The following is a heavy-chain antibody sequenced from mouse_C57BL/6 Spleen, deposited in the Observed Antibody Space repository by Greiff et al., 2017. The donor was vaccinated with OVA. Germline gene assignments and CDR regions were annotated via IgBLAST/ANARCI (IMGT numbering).Heavy chain of an antibody. J-gene: IGHJ3*01. CDR3: ATYYSNYASWFAY. V-gene: IGHV1-54*01. Sequence: QVQLKQSGAELVRPGTSVKVSCKASGYAFTNYLIEWVKQRPGQGLEWIGVINPGRGGTNYNEKFKGKATLTADKSSSTAYMQRSSLTSEDSAVYFCATYYSNYASWFAYWGQGTLVTVSA. CDR2: INPGRGGT. CDR1: GYAFTNYL. D-gene: IGHD2-5*01.